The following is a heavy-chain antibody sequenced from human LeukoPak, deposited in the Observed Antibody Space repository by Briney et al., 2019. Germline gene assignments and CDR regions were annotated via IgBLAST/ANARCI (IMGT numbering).Heavy chain of an antibody. V-gene: IGHV1-46*01. CDR2: INPSGGST. D-gene: IGHD6-19*01. CDR3: ARDGYSSGWPLYYYYYMDV. Sequence: PGGSLRLSCKASGYTFTSYYMNWVRQAPGQGLEWMGIINPSGGSTSYARNFHGRVTMTRDTSTSTVYMELSSLRSEDTAVYYCARDGYSSGWPLYYYYYMDVWGKGTTVTISS. J-gene: IGHJ6*03. CDR1: GYTFTSYY.